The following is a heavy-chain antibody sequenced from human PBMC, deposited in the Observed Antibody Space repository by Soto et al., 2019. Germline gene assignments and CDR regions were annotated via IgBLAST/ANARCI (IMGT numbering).Heavy chain of an antibody. V-gene: IGHV5-51*01. J-gene: IGHJ4*02. CDR2: IYPGDSDT. Sequence: GESLKISCNGSGYSFTSYWIGWVRQMPGKGLEWMGIIYPGDSDTRYSPSFQGQVTISADKSISTAYLQWSSLKASDTAMYYCARLYYDFWSGYSYYFDYWGQGTLVTVYS. D-gene: IGHD3-3*01. CDR1: GYSFTSYW. CDR3: ARLYYDFWSGYSYYFDY.